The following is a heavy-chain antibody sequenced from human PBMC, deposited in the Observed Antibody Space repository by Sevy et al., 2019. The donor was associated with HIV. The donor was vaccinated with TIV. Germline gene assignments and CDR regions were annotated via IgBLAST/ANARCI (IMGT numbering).Heavy chain of an antibody. V-gene: IGHV3-30-3*01. CDR3: ARDLEVYGGWEQTSQGMDV. D-gene: IGHD1-26*01. CDR1: GFTFSNYA. J-gene: IGHJ6*02. CDR2: ISYDGSNK. Sequence: GGSLRLSCAASGFTFSNYAMHWVRQAPGKGLEWVAVISYDGSNKYYADSVRGRFTISRDSSKNTLCLQMNSLRPEDTAVYYCARDLEVYGGWEQTSQGMDVWGQGTTVTVSS.